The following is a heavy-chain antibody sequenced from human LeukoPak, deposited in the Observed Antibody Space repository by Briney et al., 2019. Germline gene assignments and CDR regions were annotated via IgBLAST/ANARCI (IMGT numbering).Heavy chain of an antibody. V-gene: IGHV4-61*01. CDR3: AKAQVIQYGSSFDY. CDR2: IYYSGST. Sequence: ASETLSLTCTVSGGSVSSGSYYWSWIRQPPGKGLEWIGHIYYSGSTNYNPSLKSRVSISVDTSKNQFSLKLSSVTAADTAVYYCAKAQVIQYGSSFDYWGQGTLVTVSS. CDR1: GGSVSSGSYY. D-gene: IGHD6-13*01. J-gene: IGHJ4*02.